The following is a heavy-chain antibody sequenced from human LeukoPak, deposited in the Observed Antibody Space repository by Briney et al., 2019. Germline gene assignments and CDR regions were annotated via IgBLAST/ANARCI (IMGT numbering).Heavy chain of an antibody. J-gene: IGHJ4*02. D-gene: IGHD1-26*01. Sequence: PGGSLRLSCAASGFTFDDYAMHWVRQAPGKGLEWVSGISWNSGSIVYADSVKGRFIISRDNAKNSLYLQMNSLRAEDTAVYYCARVGSGSYNFDYWGQGTLVTVSS. CDR3: ARVGSGSYNFDY. CDR2: ISWNSGSI. V-gene: IGHV3-9*01. CDR1: GFTFDDYA.